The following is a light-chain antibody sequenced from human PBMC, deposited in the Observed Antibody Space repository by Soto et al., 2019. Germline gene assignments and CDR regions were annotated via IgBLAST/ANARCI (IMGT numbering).Light chain of an antibody. J-gene: IGKJ5*01. CDR2: YAS. CDR3: QQYNNWPPIT. V-gene: IGKV3-15*01. CDR1: QSVSNN. Sequence: EIMMTQSPATLSVSPGERATLSCRASQSVSNNLAWYQQKPGQAPRLLIYYASTRATGIPARFSGSGCGTAFTLTISSLQSEDFGLYYCQQYNNWPPITFGQGTRLEIK.